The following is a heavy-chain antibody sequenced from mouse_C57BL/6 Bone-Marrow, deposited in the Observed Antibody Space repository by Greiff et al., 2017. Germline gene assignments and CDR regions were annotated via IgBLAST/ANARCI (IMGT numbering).Heavy chain of an antibody. D-gene: IGHD1-1*01. J-gene: IGHJ4*01. CDR1: GYTFTDYY. CDR2: INPNNGGT. V-gene: IGHV1-26*01. CDR3: AREALFITTVVGAMDY. Sequence: EVKLQQSGPELVKPGASVKISCKASGYTFTDYYMNWVKQSHGKSLEWIGDINPNNGGTSYNQKFKGKATLTVDKSSSTAYMELRSLTSEDSAVYYCAREALFITTVVGAMDYWGQGTSVTVSS.